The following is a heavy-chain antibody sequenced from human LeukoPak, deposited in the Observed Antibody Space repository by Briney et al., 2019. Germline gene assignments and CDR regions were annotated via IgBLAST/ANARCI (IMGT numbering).Heavy chain of an antibody. CDR1: GGTFSSYA. D-gene: IGHD2-21*02. CDR3: AVGLLVTRALNDAFDI. V-gene: IGHV1-69*04. J-gene: IGHJ3*02. Sequence: SVKVSCKASGGTFSSYAISWVRQAPGQGLEWMGRIIPILGIANYAQKFQGRVTITADKSTSTAYMELSSLRSEDTAVYYCAVGLLVTRALNDAFDIWGQGTMVTVSS. CDR2: IIPILGIA.